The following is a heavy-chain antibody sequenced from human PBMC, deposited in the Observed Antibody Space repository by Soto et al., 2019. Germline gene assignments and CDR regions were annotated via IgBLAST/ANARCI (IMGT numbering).Heavy chain of an antibody. CDR2: IYYSGST. CDR1: GGSISSGGYY. V-gene: IGHV4-61*08. D-gene: IGHD4-17*01. J-gene: IGHJ4*02. Sequence: SETLSLTCTVSGGSISSGGYYWSWIRQHPGKGLEWIGYIYYSGSTSYNPSLKSRVTISVDTSKNQFSLKLSSVTAADTAVYYCARRYGDYFDYWGQGTLVTVS. CDR3: ARRYGDYFDY.